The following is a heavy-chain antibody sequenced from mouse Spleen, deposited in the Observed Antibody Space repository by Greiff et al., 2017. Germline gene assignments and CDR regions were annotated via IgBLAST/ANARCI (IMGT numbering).Heavy chain of an antibody. Sequence: EVKLMESGGGLVKPGGSLKLSCAASGFTFSSYAMSWVRQTPEKRLELVATISSGGSYTYYPDSVTGRFTISRDNAKNTLYLQMSSLRSEDTDMYFCARPPHDYDGAWFAYWGQGTLVTVSA. CDR1: GFTFSSYA. CDR3: ARPPHDYDGAWFAY. V-gene: IGHV5-9-1*01. CDR2: ISSGGSYT. J-gene: IGHJ3*01. D-gene: IGHD2-4*01.